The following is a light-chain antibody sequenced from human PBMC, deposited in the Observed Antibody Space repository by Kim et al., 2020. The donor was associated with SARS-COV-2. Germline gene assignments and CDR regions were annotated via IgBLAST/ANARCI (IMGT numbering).Light chain of an antibody. CDR1: SSDVGGYNY. Sequence: QSALTQPASVSGSPGQSITISCTGTSSDVGGYNYVSWYQQHPGKAPKLVIYDVSNRPSGVSNRFSGSKSGNTASLTISGLQAEDEADYYCSSCTSSSALVVFGGGTQLTVL. CDR2: DVS. V-gene: IGLV2-14*03. CDR3: SSCTSSSALVV. J-gene: IGLJ2*01.